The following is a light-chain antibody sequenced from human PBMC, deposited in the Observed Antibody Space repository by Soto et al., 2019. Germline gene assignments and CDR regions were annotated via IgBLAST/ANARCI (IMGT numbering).Light chain of an antibody. CDR1: SSDVGGYNY. V-gene: IGLV2-8*01. Sequence: ALTQPPSASGSPGQSVTISCTGTSSDVGGYNYVSWYQQHPGKAPKLMIYEVSKRPSGVPDRFSGSKSGNTASLTVSGLQPEDEADYYCSSYAGSNKAVFGTGTKVTVL. CDR3: SSYAGSNKAV. J-gene: IGLJ1*01. CDR2: EVS.